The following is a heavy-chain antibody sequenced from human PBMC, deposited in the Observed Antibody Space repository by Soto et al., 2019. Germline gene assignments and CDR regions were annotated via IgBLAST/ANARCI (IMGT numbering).Heavy chain of an antibody. CDR3: ARGVTAGVDY. D-gene: IGHD1-26*01. Sequence: ASVEVSCKAPGYSFTSLDINWVRQTTGQGLEWMGWMQPSSGRTGYAQKFQGRVTMTRDTSINTAYMELSSLTSDDTAFYYCARGVTAGVDYWGQGTLVTVSS. CDR1: GYSFTSLD. CDR2: MQPSSGRT. V-gene: IGHV1-8*01. J-gene: IGHJ4*02.